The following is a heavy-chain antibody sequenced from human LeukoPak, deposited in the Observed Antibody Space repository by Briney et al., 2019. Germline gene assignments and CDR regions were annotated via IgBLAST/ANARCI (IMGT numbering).Heavy chain of an antibody. D-gene: IGHD3-9*01. CDR2: IHYSGTT. CDR3: ARRYYDILAGYSAVDY. J-gene: IGHJ4*02. V-gene: IGHV4-39*01. CDR1: GGSISSASYY. Sequence: PSETLSLTCTVSGGSISSASYYWGWIRQPPGKGLEWIGSIHYSGTTYYTPSLKSRVTISVDTSKNQFSLELSSVTAADTAVYYCARRYYDILAGYSAVDYWGQGTLVTVSS.